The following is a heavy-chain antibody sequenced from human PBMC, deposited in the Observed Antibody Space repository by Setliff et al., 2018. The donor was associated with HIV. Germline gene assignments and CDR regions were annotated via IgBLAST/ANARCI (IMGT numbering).Heavy chain of an antibody. V-gene: IGHV5-51*01. J-gene: IGHJ2*01. CDR3: ARLGSANWYFDL. CDR2: IYPGDSDT. D-gene: IGHD2-15*01. CDR1: GYGFTSYW. Sequence: GESLKISCKASGYGFTSYWIGWVRQMPGKGLEGMGIIYPGDSDTRYSPSFQGQVTFSTDESITTAYLQWSSLKASDTAMYYCARLGSANWYFDLWGRGTLVTVSS.